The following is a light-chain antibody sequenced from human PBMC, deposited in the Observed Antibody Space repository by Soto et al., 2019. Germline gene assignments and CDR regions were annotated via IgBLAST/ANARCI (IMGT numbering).Light chain of an antibody. CDR3: SSYTGSTTNYI. Sequence: QSALAQPASVSGSPGQSITISCTGASSDVGGYNYVSWYQQHPGKAPKLMSYEVSNRPSGVSNRFSGSKSGNTASLTISGLQAEDEDDYSLSSYTGSTTNYIFG. CDR2: EVS. V-gene: IGLV2-14*01. CDR1: SSDVGGYNY. J-gene: IGLJ1*01.